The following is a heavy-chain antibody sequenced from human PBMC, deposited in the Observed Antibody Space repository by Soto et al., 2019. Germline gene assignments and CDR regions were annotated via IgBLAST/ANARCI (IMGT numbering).Heavy chain of an antibody. CDR1: GGSFSAYY. CDR2: VSYLGNT. Sequence: SETLSLTCKISGGSFSAYYWTWIRQSPGKGLEWIGYVSYLGNTNYNPSLKSRVTISVETPQKQFSLNLGSVTAADTAMYYCASEGAGTAPINIWGPGTMVTVSS. V-gene: IGHV4-59*01. J-gene: IGHJ3*02. D-gene: IGHD2-21*01. CDR3: ASEGAGTAPINI.